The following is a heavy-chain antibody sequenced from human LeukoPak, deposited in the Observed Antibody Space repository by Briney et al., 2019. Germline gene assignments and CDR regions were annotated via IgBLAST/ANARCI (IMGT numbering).Heavy chain of an antibody. J-gene: IGHJ4*02. CDR1: GGSISSGGYY. Sequence: PSETLSLICTVSGGSISSGGYYWSWIRQHPGKGLEWIGYIYYSGSTYYNPSLKSRVTISVDTSKNQFSLKLSSVTAADTAVYYCASLVGPSPFFDYWGQGTLVTVSS. CDR3: ASLVGPSPFFDY. D-gene: IGHD2-2*01. V-gene: IGHV4-31*03. CDR2: IYYSGST.